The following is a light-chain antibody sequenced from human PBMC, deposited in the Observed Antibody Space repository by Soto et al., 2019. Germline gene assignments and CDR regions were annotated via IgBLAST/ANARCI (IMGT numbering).Light chain of an antibody. CDR1: QTVSSNF. CDR2: DTS. J-gene: IGKJ5*01. Sequence: EIVLTQSPGTLSLSPGERATLSCRASQTVSSNFLAWYQEKPGQAPRLLIYDTSNRATGVPARFSGSGSGTDFTLTISSLEPEDCAIYYCQQRQYWPPITFGQGTRLEIK. V-gene: IGKV3-11*01. CDR3: QQRQYWPPIT.